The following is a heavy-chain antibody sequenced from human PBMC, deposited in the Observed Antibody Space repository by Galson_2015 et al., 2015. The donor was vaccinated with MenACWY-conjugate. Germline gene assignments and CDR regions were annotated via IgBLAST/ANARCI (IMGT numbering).Heavy chain of an antibody. Sequence: CAISGDSVSSNSAAWTWIRLSPSRGLEWLGRTYYRSRWHNDYAVSVKSRITINPDTSRNQLSLQLSSVTPEDTAVYYCARGVTRTSGTINWYFGFWGRGTLVTVSS. V-gene: IGHV6-1*01. CDR1: GDSVSSNSAA. CDR2: TYYRSRWHN. CDR3: ARGVTRTSGTINWYFGF. J-gene: IGHJ2*01. D-gene: IGHD6-13*01.